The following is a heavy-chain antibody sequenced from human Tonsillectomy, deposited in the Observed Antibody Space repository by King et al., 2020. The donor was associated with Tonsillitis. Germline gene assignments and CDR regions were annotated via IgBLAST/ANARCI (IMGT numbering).Heavy chain of an antibody. V-gene: IGHV3-23*04. D-gene: IGHD3-22*01. CDR3: ANSGPVVIITPSYFDY. CDR1: GFTFSSYA. Sequence: VQLVESGGGLVQPGGSLRLSCAASGFTFSSYAMSWVRQAPGKGLEWVSGISGSGVSTYYADSVKGRFTISRDNSKNKLYLQMNSLRAEDTAVYYCANSGPVVIITPSYFDYWGQGTLVTVSS. J-gene: IGHJ4*02. CDR2: ISGSGVST.